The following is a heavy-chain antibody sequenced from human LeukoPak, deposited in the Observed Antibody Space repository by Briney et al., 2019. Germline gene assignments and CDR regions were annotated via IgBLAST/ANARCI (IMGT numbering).Heavy chain of an antibody. V-gene: IGHV4-34*01. CDR3: ARAWYYFDY. D-gene: IGHD2-15*01. CDR1: GGSFSGYY. Sequence: PSETLSLTCAVYGGSFSGYYWSWIRQPPGKGLEWIGEINHSGSTNYNPSRKSRVTISVDTSKNQFSLKLSSVTAADTAVYYCARAWYYFDYWGQGTLVTVSS. J-gene: IGHJ4*02. CDR2: INHSGST.